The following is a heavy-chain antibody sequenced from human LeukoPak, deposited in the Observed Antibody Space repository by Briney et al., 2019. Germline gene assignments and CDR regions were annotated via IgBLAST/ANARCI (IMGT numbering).Heavy chain of an antibody. Sequence: ASVKVSCKASGYTFTGYYMHWLRQAPGQGLEWMGWINPNNSDTKYGQNFQGRVTMTRDTSISIAYMELSSLRSDDTALYYCARQINTAFDIWGQGTMVAVTS. CDR2: INPNNSDT. J-gene: IGHJ3*02. CDR3: ARQINTAFDI. CDR1: GYTFTGYY. V-gene: IGHV1-2*02.